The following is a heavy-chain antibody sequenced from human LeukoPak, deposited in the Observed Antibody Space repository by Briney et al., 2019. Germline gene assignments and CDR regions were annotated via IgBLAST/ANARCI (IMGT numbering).Heavy chain of an antibody. CDR1: GGTFSSYA. CDR2: IIPILGIA. V-gene: IGHV1-69*04. J-gene: IGHJ4*02. D-gene: IGHD1-26*01. Sequence: SVTVSCKASGGTFSSYAISWVRQAPGQGLEWMGRIIPILGIANYAQKFQGRVTITADKSTSTAYMELSSLRSEDTAVYYCATEALRFSAGYWGQGTLVTVSS. CDR3: ATEALRFSAGY.